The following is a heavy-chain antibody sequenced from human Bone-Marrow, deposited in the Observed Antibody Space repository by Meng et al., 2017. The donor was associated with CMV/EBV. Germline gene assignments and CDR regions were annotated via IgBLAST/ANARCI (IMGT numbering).Heavy chain of an antibody. CDR3: AKAEEWELIN. V-gene: IGHV3-30*02. CDR2: IRYDGSNK. D-gene: IGHD1-26*01. Sequence: GESLRLSCAASGFTFSSYGMHWVRQAPGKGLEWVAFIRYDGSNKYYADSVKGRFTISRDNSKNTLYLQMNSLRAEDTAVYYCAKAEEWELINWGQGTLVTVSS. J-gene: IGHJ4*02. CDR1: GFTFSSYG.